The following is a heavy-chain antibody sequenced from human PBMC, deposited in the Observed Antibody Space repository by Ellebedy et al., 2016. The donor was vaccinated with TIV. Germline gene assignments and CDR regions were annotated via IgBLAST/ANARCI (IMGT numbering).Heavy chain of an antibody. CDR2: VIPIYGTA. V-gene: IGHV1-69*13. CDR1: GVTFIGYA. D-gene: IGHD3-16*01. J-gene: IGHJ6*01. CDR3: AARLTNGPFGSYYYPMDV. Sequence: SVKVSCXASGVTFIGYAFTWVRQAPGQGLEWMGGVIPIYGTANYAQSFQGRVTITADESTSTSYMELSSLRSEDTAVYYCAARLTNGPFGSYYYPMDVWGQGTTVTVSS.